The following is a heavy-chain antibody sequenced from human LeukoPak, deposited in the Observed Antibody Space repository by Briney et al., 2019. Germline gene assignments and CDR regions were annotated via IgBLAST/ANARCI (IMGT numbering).Heavy chain of an antibody. V-gene: IGHV3-7*01. CDR2: IDQDGGTT. CDR1: GFTFSSLW. J-gene: IGHJ6*03. Sequence: GESLRLSCAASGFTFSSLWMSWVRQAPGRGPEWVANIDQDGGTTYYVASVKGRFTISRDNAKNSLSLQMSSLRVEDTAVYYCTKDRQGPNQYHMDVWGKGTTVTVSS. CDR3: TKDRQGPNQYHMDV.